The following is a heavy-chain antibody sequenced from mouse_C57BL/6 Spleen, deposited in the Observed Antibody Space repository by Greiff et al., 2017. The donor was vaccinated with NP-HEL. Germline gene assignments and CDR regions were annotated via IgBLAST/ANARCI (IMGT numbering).Heavy chain of an antibody. Sequence: VKLMESGAELVRPGASVKLSCKASGYTFTDYYINWVKQRPGQGLEWIARIYPGSGNTYYNEKFKGKATLTAEKSSSTAYMQLSSLTSEDSAVYFCARNGNNWYFDVWGTGTTVTVSS. V-gene: IGHV1-76*01. J-gene: IGHJ1*03. D-gene: IGHD2-1*01. CDR2: IYPGSGNT. CDR3: ARNGNNWYFDV. CDR1: GYTFTDYY.